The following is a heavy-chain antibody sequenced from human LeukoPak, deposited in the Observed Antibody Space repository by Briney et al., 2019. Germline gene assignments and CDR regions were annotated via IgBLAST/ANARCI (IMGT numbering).Heavy chain of an antibody. V-gene: IGHV3-48*04. CDR3: ARYPFVVVPAANFWYFDL. D-gene: IGHD2-2*01. CDR2: ISSSSSTI. CDR1: GFTDSSNY. J-gene: IGHJ2*01. Sequence: GGSLRLSCAASGFTDSSNYMSWVRQAPGKGLEWVSYISSSSSTIYYADSVKGRFTISRDNAKNSLYLQMNSLRAEDTAVYYCARYPFVVVPAANFWYFDLWGRGTLVTVSS.